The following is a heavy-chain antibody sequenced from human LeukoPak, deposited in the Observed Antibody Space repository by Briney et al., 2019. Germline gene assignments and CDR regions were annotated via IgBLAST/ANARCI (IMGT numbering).Heavy chain of an antibody. J-gene: IGHJ4*02. CDR2: VSQSGST. V-gene: IGHV4-4*02. CDR1: GGSISNSNW. D-gene: IGHD3-22*01. CDR3: ETYESSGYYRGWF. Sequence: SETLSLTCTVSGGSISNSNWWSWVRQPPGKGLEWIGEVSQSGSTNYNPSLKSRVTMSLDKSKNQFSLKLNSVTAADTALYYCETYESSGYYRGWFWGQGTLVTVSS.